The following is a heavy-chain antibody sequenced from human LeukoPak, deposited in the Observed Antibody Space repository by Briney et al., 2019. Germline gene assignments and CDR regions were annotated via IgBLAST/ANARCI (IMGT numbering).Heavy chain of an antibody. V-gene: IGHV1-8*03. J-gene: IGHJ5*02. Sequence: GAPVKVSCKASGYTFTSYDINWVRQATGQGLEWMGWMNPNSGNTGYAQKFQGRVTITRNTSISTAYMELSSLRSEDTAVYYCARANYGDSGWFDPWGQGTLVTVSS. CDR3: ARANYGDSGWFDP. CDR1: GYTFTSYD. D-gene: IGHD4-17*01. CDR2: MNPNSGNT.